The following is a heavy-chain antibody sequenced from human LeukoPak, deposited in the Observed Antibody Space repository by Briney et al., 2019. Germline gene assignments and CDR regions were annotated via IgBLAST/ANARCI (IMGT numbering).Heavy chain of an antibody. D-gene: IGHD3-3*01. V-gene: IGHV4-34*01. CDR3: ARGAREADHGILGYSYYYYGMDV. CDR1: GGSFSGNY. CDR2: IIHDRGTGRGTP. J-gene: IGHJ6*02. Sequence: SETLSLTCAVYGGSFSGNYWSWIRQPPGKGLEWIGEIIHDRGTGRGTPTYNPSLKSRVTISVDTSKNQFSLNLNAVTAADTAVYYCARGAREADHGILGYSYYYYGMDVWGLGTTVTVSS.